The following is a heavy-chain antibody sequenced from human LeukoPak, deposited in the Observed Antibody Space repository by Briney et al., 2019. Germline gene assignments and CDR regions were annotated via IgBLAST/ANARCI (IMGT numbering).Heavy chain of an antibody. J-gene: IGHJ4*02. CDR3: AKDYTAIVGGYYFFDY. CDR1: GFTFNNYA. Sequence: PGGSLRLSCAASGFTFNNYAMSWVRQAPGKGLEWVSTISNSGGNTYYADSVKGRFTISRGNSKNTLYLQMNSLRAEDTAVYYCAKDYTAIVGGYYFFDYWGQGALVTVSS. V-gene: IGHV3-23*01. D-gene: IGHD4-23*01. CDR2: ISNSGGNT.